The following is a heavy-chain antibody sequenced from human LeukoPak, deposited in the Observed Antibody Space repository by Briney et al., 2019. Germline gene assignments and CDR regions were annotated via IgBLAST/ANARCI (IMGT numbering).Heavy chain of an antibody. J-gene: IGHJ5*02. Sequence: SVKVSCKASGGTFSRYAISWVRQAPGQGLEWMGGIIPIFGTANYAQKFQGRVTITTVESTSTAYMELSSLRSEDTAVYYCARGVGYCSSTSCFSSPRWFDPWGQGTLVTVSS. CDR2: IIPIFGTA. V-gene: IGHV1-69*05. D-gene: IGHD2-2*01. CDR1: GGTFSRYA. CDR3: ARGVGYCSSTSCFSSPRWFDP.